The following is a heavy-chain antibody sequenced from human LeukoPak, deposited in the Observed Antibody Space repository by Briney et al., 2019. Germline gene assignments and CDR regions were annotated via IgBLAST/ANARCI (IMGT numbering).Heavy chain of an antibody. CDR2: ISSSSSYI. CDR1: GFTFSSYS. CDR3: ARDPVAGHFDY. D-gene: IGHD6-19*01. J-gene: IGHJ4*02. Sequence: GGSLRLSCAASGFTFSSYSMNWVRRARGKGLEWVSYISSSSSYIYYAHSVKGLFHNSKDNAKNSLYLQMNSLRAEDTAVYYCARDPVAGHFDYWGQGTLVTVSS. V-gene: IGHV3-21*01.